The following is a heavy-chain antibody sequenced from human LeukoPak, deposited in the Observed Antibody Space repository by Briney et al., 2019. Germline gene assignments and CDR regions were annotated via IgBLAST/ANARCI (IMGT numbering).Heavy chain of an antibody. CDR1: GFTFSSYA. J-gene: IGHJ6*02. D-gene: IGHD3-9*01. CDR3: AKDLVILRYFDWLSPQDV. V-gene: IGHV3-30-3*01. CDR2: ISYDGSNK. Sequence: PGGSLRLSCAASGFTFSSYAMHWVRQAPGKGLEWVAVISYDGSNKYYADSVKGRFTISRDNSKNTLYLQMNSLRAEDTAVYYCAKDLVILRYFDWLSPQDVWGQGTTVTVSS.